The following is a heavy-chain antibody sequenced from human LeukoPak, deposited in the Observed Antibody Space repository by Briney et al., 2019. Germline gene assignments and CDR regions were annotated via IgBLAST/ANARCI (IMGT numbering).Heavy chain of an antibody. D-gene: IGHD5-12*01. V-gene: IGHV3-21*01. Sequence: AGGSLRLSCAASGFTFSTYGMSWVRQAPGKGLEWVSSISSSSSYIYYADSVKGRFTISRDNAKNSLYLQMNSLRAEDTAVYYCARGGYSGNFDYWGQGTLVTVSS. J-gene: IGHJ4*02. CDR2: ISSSSSYI. CDR3: ARGGYSGNFDY. CDR1: GFTFSTYG.